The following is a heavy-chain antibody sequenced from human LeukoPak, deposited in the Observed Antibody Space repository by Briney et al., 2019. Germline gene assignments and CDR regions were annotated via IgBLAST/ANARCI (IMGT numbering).Heavy chain of an antibody. CDR2: ISYDGSNK. CDR1: GFTFSSYG. Sequence: PGGSLRLSCAASGFTFSSYGMHWVRQAPGKGLEWVAVISYDGSNKYYADSVKGRFTISRDNSKNTLYLQMNSLRAEDTAVYYCAKDIRVVGGVVINYYYYGMDVWGQGTTVTVSS. V-gene: IGHV3-30*18. D-gene: IGHD3-3*01. CDR3: AKDIRVVGGVVINYYYYGMDV. J-gene: IGHJ6*02.